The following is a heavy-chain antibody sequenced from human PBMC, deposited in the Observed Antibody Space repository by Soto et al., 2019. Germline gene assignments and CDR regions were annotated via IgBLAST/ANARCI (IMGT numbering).Heavy chain of an antibody. CDR2: ISGSGGST. Sequence: HPGGSLRLSCAASGFTFSSYAMSWVRQAPGKGLEWVSAISGSGGSTYYADSVKGRFTISRDNSKNTLYLQMNSLRAEDTAVYYCAKASYSSGWGYFDYSGQGTLVTVSS. J-gene: IGHJ4*02. CDR3: AKASYSSGWGYFDY. CDR1: GFTFSSYA. V-gene: IGHV3-23*01. D-gene: IGHD6-19*01.